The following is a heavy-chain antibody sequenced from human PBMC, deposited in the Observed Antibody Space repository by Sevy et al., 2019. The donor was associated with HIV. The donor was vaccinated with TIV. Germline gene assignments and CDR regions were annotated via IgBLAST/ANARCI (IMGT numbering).Heavy chain of an antibody. J-gene: IGHJ4*02. CDR2: ISYDGSSK. D-gene: IGHD6-13*01. CDR1: GFTFSSYG. Sequence: GGSLRLSCAASGFTFSSYGMHWVRQAPGKGLEWVGVISYDGSSKYYADSVKGPFTVSRDNSKNTLYLQMNSLRAEDTAVYYCSKDLSSSWYIDYWGQGTLVTVSS. CDR3: SKDLSSSWYIDY. V-gene: IGHV3-30*18.